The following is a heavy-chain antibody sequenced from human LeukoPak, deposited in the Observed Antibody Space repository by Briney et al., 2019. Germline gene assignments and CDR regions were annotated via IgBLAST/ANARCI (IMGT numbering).Heavy chain of an antibody. CDR1: GGSISSGDFY. CDR3: ARDLTGRRLVPAYFDF. D-gene: IGHD6-19*01. V-gene: IGHV4-30-4*01. J-gene: IGHJ4*02. Sequence: KPSETLSLTCTVSGGSISSGDFYWSWMRQPPGKGLEWIGYIFYSGSTNYNPSLKSRVTMSLDTSKNQFSLSLSSVTAADTAVYYCARDLTGRRLVPAYFDFWGQGTLITVSS. CDR2: IFYSGST.